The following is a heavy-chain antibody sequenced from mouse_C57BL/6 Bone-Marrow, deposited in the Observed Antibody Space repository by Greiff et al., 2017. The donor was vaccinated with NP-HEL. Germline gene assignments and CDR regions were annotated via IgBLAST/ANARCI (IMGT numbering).Heavy chain of an antibody. V-gene: IGHV1-61*01. Sequence: QVQLKQPGAELVRPGSSVKLSCKASGYTFTSYWMDWVKQRPGQGLEWIGNIYPSDSETHYNQKFKDKATLTVDKSSSTAYMQLSSLTSEDSAVYYCASHYGSSPRYWYFDVWGTGTTVTVSS. CDR1: GYTFTSYW. J-gene: IGHJ1*03. D-gene: IGHD1-1*01. CDR3: ASHYGSSPRYWYFDV. CDR2: IYPSDSET.